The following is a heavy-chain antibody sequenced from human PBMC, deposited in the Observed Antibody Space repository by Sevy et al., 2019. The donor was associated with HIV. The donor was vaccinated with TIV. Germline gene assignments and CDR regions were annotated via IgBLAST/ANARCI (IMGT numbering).Heavy chain of an antibody. CDR1: GFTLTNEF. CDR3: ARDPSGGAFDY. CDR2: ISSSRTYI. D-gene: IGHD2-15*01. V-gene: IGHV3-21*01. Sequence: GGSLRLSCAVSGFTLTNEFFSWARQAPGKGLEWVSSISSSRTYISYADSVKGRFTISRDNDKNSLYLQMNSLRAEDTAVYYCARDPSGGAFDYWGQGILVTVSS. J-gene: IGHJ4*02.